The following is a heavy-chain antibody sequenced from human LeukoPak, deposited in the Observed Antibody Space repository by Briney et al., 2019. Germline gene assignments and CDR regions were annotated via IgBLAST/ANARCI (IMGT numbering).Heavy chain of an antibody. CDR1: GGTFSSYA. J-gene: IGHJ4*02. Sequence: SVKVSCKASGGTFSSYAISWVRQAPGQGLEWMGRIIPILGIANYAQKFQGRVTMTEDTSTDTAYMELSSLRSEDTAVYYCTPVVVPAAPFDYWGQGTLVTVSS. V-gene: IGHV1-69*04. CDR2: IIPILGIA. CDR3: TPVVVPAAPFDY. D-gene: IGHD2-2*01.